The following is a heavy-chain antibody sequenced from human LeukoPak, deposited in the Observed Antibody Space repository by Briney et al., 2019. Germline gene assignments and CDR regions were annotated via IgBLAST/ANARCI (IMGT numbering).Heavy chain of an antibody. Sequence: ASVKVSCKASGYTFTSYYMHWVRQAPGQGLEWMGIINPSGGSTSYAQKFQGRVTMTRDTSTSTVYMELSSLRSEDTAVYYCASSPLGFLESPGDWFDPWGQGTLVTVSS. CDR1: GYTFTSYY. J-gene: IGHJ5*02. V-gene: IGHV1-46*03. D-gene: IGHD3-3*01. CDR2: INPSGGST. CDR3: ASSPLGFLESPGDWFDP.